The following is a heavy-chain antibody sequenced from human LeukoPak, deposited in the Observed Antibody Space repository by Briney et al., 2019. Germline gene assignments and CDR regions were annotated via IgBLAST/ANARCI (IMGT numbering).Heavy chain of an antibody. V-gene: IGHV3-30*04. J-gene: IGHJ4*02. CDR2: ISYDGSNK. CDR1: GFTFSSYA. D-gene: IGHD3-9*01. CDR3: ARDFGYFDWLSVDY. Sequence: PGGSLRLSCAASGFTFSSYAMHWVRQAPGKGLEWVAVISYDGSNKYYADSVKGRFTISRDNSKNTLYLQMNSLRAEDTAVYYCARDFGYFDWLSVDYWGQGTLVTVSS.